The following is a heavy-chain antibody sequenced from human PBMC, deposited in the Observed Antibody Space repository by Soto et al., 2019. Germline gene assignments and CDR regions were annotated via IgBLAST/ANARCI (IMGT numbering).Heavy chain of an antibody. D-gene: IGHD3-3*01. CDR3: ITDPYYDFWSGYHFDY. Sequence: GGSLRLSCAASGFSFDKAWMSWVRLTPGKGLEWVGRIKNKTDGGITDYPAPVRGRFSVSRDDSRSMLFLQMNSLKTEDTGVYYCITDPYYDFWSGYHFDYWGQGTQVTVSS. V-gene: IGHV3-15*01. CDR2: IKNKTDGGIT. J-gene: IGHJ4*02. CDR1: GFSFDKAW.